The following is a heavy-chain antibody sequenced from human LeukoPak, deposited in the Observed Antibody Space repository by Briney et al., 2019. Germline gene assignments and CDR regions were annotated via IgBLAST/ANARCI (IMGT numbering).Heavy chain of an antibody. CDR1: GYTFTGYY. CDR3: ARDGSTDDAFDI. Sequence: ASVKVSCKGSGYTFTGYYMHWVRQAPGQGLEWMGWINPNSGGTNYAQKFQGRVTMTRDTSISTAYMELSRLRSDDTAVYYCARDGSTDDAFDIWGQGTMVTVSS. CDR2: INPNSGGT. J-gene: IGHJ3*02. V-gene: IGHV1-2*02. D-gene: IGHD2-2*01.